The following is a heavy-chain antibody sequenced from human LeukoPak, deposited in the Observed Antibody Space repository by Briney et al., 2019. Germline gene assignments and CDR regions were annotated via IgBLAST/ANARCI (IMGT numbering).Heavy chain of an antibody. Sequence: SETLSLTCAVYGGSFSGYYWSWIRQPPGKGLEWIGKINHSGSTNYNPSLKSRVTISVDTSKNQFSLKLSSVTAADTAVYYCARGHCSGGSCYLYNCWGQGTLVTVSS. J-gene: IGHJ4*02. CDR2: INHSGST. V-gene: IGHV4-34*01. CDR1: GGSFSGYY. D-gene: IGHD2-15*01. CDR3: ARGHCSGGSCYLYNC.